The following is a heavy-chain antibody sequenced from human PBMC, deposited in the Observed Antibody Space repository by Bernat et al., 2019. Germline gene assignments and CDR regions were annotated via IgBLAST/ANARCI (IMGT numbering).Heavy chain of an antibody. Sequence: QVQLVESGGGVVQPGRSLRLSCAASGFTFSSYGMHWVRQAPGKGLEWVAVISYDGSNKYYADSVKGRFTISRDNSKNTLYLQMNSLRAEDTAVYYCARTYYGDDFQYWGQGTLVTVSS. J-gene: IGHJ1*01. CDR3: ARTYYGDDFQY. D-gene: IGHD4-17*01. V-gene: IGHV3-30*03. CDR1: GFTFSSYG. CDR2: ISYDGSNK.